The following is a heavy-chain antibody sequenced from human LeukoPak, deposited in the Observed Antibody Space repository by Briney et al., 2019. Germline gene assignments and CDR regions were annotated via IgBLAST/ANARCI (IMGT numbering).Heavy chain of an antibody. CDR2: ISAGTGAT. CDR3: ARYGNYAHDY. D-gene: IGHD4-11*01. CDR1: EYTFTNYA. J-gene: IGHJ4*02. V-gene: IGHV1-3*01. Sequence: EASVKVSCKASEYTFTNYAIHWVRQAPGQRLEWMGWISAGTGATKYSQNFQGRVTITRDTSASTVYMELSSLRPEDTAVYYCARYGNYAHDYWGQGTLVSVSS.